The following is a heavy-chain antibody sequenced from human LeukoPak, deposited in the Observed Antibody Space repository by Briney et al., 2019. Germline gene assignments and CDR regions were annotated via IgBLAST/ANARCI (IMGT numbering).Heavy chain of an antibody. CDR1: GFIFGNYW. J-gene: IGHJ6*02. CDR3: ARGGGLDV. V-gene: IGHV3-7*03. Sequence: GGSLRLSCVASGFIFGNYWMTWARQAPGKGLEWVASINHNGNVNYYVDSVKGRFTISRDNAKNSLYLQMSNLRAEDTAVYFCARGGGLDVWGQGATVTVSS. D-gene: IGHD3-16*01. CDR2: INHNGNVN.